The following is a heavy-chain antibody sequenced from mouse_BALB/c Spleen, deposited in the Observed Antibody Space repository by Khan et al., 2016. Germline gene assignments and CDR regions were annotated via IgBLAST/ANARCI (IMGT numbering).Heavy chain of an antibody. CDR1: GFTFSDYY. CDR3: ARTYGNYGYFDV. V-gene: IGHV5-4*02. D-gene: IGHD1-1*02. CDR2: ISDGGAYT. Sequence: EVELVESGGGLVKPGGSLKLSCAASGFTFSDYYMYWVRQTPEKRLEWVATISDGGAYTYYPDSVKGRFTISRDTAKNNLYLQMSSLKSEDTAMYYYARTYGNYGYFDVWGAGTTVTVSS. J-gene: IGHJ1*01.